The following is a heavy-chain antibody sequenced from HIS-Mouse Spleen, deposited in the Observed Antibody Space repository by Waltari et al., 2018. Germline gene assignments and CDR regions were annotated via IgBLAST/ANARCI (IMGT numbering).Heavy chain of an antibody. V-gene: IGHV4-34*01. D-gene: IGHD1-26*01. CDR1: GGSFSGYY. CDR2: INHSGST. J-gene: IGHJ4*02. Sequence: QVQLQQWGAGLLKPSETLSLTCAVYGGSFSGYYWSWIRQPPGKGLEWIGEINHSGSTNYTPSLKSRVTISGDTSKNQFSLKLSSVTAADTAVYYCARMGPASGSYGDYWGQGTLVTVSS. CDR3: ARMGPASGSYGDY.